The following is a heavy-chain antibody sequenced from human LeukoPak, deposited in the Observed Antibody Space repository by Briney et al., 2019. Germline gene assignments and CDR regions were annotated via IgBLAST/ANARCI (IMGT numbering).Heavy chain of an antibody. J-gene: IGHJ2*01. D-gene: IGHD6-13*01. Sequence: PSETLSLTCTVSGGSISSYYWSWIRQPAGKGLEWIGYIYYSGSTNYNPSLKSRVTISVDTSKNQFSLRLSSVTAADTAVYYCARVTAAAGTRYFDLWGRGTLVTVSS. CDR3: ARVTAAAGTRYFDL. CDR1: GGSISSYY. V-gene: IGHV4-59*01. CDR2: IYYSGST.